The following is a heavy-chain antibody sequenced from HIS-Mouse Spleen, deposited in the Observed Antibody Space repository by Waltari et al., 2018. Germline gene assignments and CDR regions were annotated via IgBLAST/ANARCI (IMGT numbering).Heavy chain of an antibody. J-gene: IGHJ6*02. CDR3: ARDSVAATYYYYYGMDV. CDR2: VWYDGSNK. CDR1: GFTFSSYG. Sequence: QVQLVESGGGVVQPGRSLRLSCAASGFTFSSYGMHWVRQGPGKGLGWVAVVWYDGSNKYDADSVKGRFTISRDNSKNTLYLQMNSLRAEDTAVYYCARDSVAATYYYYYGMDVWGQGTTVTVSS. V-gene: IGHV3-33*01. D-gene: IGHD2-15*01.